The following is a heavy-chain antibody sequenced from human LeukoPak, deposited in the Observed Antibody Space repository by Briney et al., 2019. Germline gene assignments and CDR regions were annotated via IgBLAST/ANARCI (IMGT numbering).Heavy chain of an antibody. Sequence: GGSLRLSCAASGFTFSSYEMNWVRQAPGKGLAWVSYISSSGSTIYYADSVKGRFTISRDDAKNSLYLQMNSLRAEDTAVYYCAREPYCGGDCWYFDYWGQGTLVTVSS. CDR1: GFTFSSYE. D-gene: IGHD2-21*02. CDR2: ISSSGSTI. J-gene: IGHJ4*02. CDR3: AREPYCGGDCWYFDY. V-gene: IGHV3-48*03.